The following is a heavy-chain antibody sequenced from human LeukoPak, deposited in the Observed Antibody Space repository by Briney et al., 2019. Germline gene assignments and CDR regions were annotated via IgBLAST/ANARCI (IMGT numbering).Heavy chain of an antibody. V-gene: IGHV3-21*01. J-gene: IGHJ4*02. CDR1: GFTFNSYG. Sequence: PGGSLRLSCAASGFTFNSYGMSWVRQAPGKGLEWVSSISSSSSYIYYADSVKGRFTISRDNAKNSLYLQMNSLRAEDTAVYYCARVRDSSGWYFPARPPDYWGQGTLVTVSS. CDR2: ISSSSSYI. D-gene: IGHD6-19*01. CDR3: ARVRDSSGWYFPARPPDY.